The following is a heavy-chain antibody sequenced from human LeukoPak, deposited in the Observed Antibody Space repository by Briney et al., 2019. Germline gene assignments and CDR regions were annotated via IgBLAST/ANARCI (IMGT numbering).Heavy chain of an antibody. CDR1: GGSLSSYY. CDR2: VYYSGST. Sequence: PSETLSLTCTVSGGSLSSYYWSWIRQPPGKGLEWIGYVYYSGSTKYNPSLESRVTISVDTSKNQFSLNLSSVTAADTAVYYCARYSYGHRWFDPWGQGTLVTVSS. V-gene: IGHV4-59*08. D-gene: IGHD5-18*01. J-gene: IGHJ5*02. CDR3: ARYSYGHRWFDP.